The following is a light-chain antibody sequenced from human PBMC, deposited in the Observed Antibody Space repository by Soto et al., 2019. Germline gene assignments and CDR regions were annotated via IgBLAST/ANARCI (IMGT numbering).Light chain of an antibody. Sequence: QSALTQPASVSGSPGQSITISCTGTSRDVGSYDLVSWYQHHPGKAPKLMIYEGTKRPSGVSNRFSGSKSGNTASLAISGLQAEDEADYYCSSFTSSSTQVFGGGTKLTVL. CDR3: SSFTSSSTQV. V-gene: IGLV2-14*02. J-gene: IGLJ3*02. CDR2: EGT. CDR1: SRDVGSYDL.